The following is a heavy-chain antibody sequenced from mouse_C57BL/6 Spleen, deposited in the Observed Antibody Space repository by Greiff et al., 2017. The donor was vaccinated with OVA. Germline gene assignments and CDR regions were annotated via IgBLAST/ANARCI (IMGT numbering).Heavy chain of an antibody. CDR1: GYTFTSYW. V-gene: IGHV1-50*01. Sequence: QVQLQQPGAELVKPGASVKLSCKASGYTFTSYWMQWVKQRPGQGLEWIGEIDPSDSYTNYNQKFKGKATLTVDTSSSTAYMQLSSLTSEYSAVYYCASLENYCGSSYLGWFAYWGQGTLVTVSA. CDR2: IDPSDSYT. J-gene: IGHJ3*01. D-gene: IGHD1-1*01. CDR3: ASLENYCGSSYLGWFAY.